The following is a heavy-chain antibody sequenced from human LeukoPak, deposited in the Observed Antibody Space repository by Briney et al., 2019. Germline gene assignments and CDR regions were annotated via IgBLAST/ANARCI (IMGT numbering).Heavy chain of an antibody. V-gene: IGHV3-33*01. Sequence: PGGSLRLSRAASGFTSSSYGMHWVRQAPGKGLEWVAVIWYDGSNKYYADSVKGRFTISRDNSKNTLYLQMNSLRAEDTAVYYCARDASSSWHDYYYYGMDVWGQGTTVTVSS. CDR2: IWYDGSNK. CDR3: ARDASSSWHDYYYYGMDV. J-gene: IGHJ6*02. D-gene: IGHD6-13*01. CDR1: GFTSSSYG.